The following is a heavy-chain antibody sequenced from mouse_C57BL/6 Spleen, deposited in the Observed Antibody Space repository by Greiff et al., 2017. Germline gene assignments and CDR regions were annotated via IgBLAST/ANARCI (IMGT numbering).Heavy chain of an antibody. V-gene: IGHV5-4*01. Sequence: EVKLVESGGGLVKPGGSLKLSCAASGFTFSSYAMSWVRQTPEKRLAWVATISDGGSYTYYPDNVKGRFTISRDKAKNNLYRQRSHLKYEDTAMYYCARDTVTLYYFDYWGQGTTLTVSS. CDR1: GFTFSSYA. CDR3: ARDTVTLYYFDY. CDR2: ISDGGSYT. D-gene: IGHD2-13*01. J-gene: IGHJ2*01.